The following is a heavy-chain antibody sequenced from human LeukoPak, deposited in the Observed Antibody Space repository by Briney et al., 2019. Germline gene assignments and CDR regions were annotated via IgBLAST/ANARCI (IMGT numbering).Heavy chain of an antibody. D-gene: IGHD3-10*01. V-gene: IGHV1-18*04. CDR2: ISAYNGNT. Sequence: ASVKVSCKASGYTFTGYGISWVRQAPGQGLEWMGWISAYNGNTNYAQKLQGRVTMTTDTSTSTAYMELRSLRSDDTVVYYCARVDAMVRGVIPLIDYWGQGTLVTVSS. J-gene: IGHJ4*02. CDR1: GYTFTGYG. CDR3: ARVDAMVRGVIPLIDY.